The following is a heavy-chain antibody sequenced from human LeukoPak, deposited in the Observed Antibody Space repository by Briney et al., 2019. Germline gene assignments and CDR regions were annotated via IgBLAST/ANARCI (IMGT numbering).Heavy chain of an antibody. Sequence: PGGSLRLSCAASGFTFSDYYMSWIRQAPGKGLEWVSYISRSGSTIYYADSVKGRFTISRDNAENSLYLQMNSLRAEDTAVYYCAKEDYGSGQYYFDYWGQGTLVTVSS. V-gene: IGHV3-11*01. J-gene: IGHJ4*02. CDR2: ISRSGSTI. CDR1: GFTFSDYY. CDR3: AKEDYGSGQYYFDY. D-gene: IGHD3-10*01.